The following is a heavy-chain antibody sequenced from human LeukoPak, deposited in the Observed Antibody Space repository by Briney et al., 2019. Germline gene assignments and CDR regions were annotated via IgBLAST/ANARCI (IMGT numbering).Heavy chain of an antibody. V-gene: IGHV1-2*02. CDR2: INPNSGGT. CDR3: ARGGYSGTEKPNDY. Sequence: ASVKVSCKASGYTFTGYYMHWVRQAPGQGLEWMGWINPNSGGTYYTQKFQGRVTMTRDTSISTAYMELSSLRSDDTAVYYCARGGYSGTEKPNDYWGQGTLVTVSS. J-gene: IGHJ4*02. D-gene: IGHD1-26*01. CDR1: GYTFTGYY.